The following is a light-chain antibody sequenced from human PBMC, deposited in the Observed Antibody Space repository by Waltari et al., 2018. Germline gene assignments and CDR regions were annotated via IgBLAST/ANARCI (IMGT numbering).Light chain of an antibody. CDR3: QTWGTGIWV. CDR2: ISSDGSH. J-gene: IGLJ3*02. CDR1: SGHSSYA. Sequence: QLVVTQSPSASASLGASVKLTCTLSSGHSSYAIAWHQQQPEKGPRYLMKISSDGSHLKGDGIPARFSGSSSGAERYLTISSLQSEDEAYYYCQTWGTGIWVFGGGTKLTVL. V-gene: IGLV4-69*01.